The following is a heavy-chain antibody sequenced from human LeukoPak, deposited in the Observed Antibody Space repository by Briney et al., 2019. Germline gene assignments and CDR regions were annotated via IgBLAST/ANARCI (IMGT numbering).Heavy chain of an antibody. V-gene: IGHV5-51*01. D-gene: IGHD1-1*01. Sequence: GESLKISCKASGYSLINYWIGWVRQMPGKGLEWMGIIYPGDSDTRYSPSFQGRVTISADTSINTAYLQWSSLEASDTAIYYCARQNAEVSYFDYWGQGTLVTVSS. CDR1: GYSLINYW. CDR2: IYPGDSDT. CDR3: ARQNAEVSYFDY. J-gene: IGHJ4*02.